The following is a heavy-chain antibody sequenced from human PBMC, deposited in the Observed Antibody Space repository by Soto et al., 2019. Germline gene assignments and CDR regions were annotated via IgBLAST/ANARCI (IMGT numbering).Heavy chain of an antibody. V-gene: IGHV3-23*01. CDR2: ISGSGGST. CDR3: AKDLTQALIVGFDY. Sequence: GGSLRLSCAASGFNFSSYAMSWVRQAPGKGLEWVSAISGSGGSTYYADSVKGRFTISRDNSKNTLYLQMNSLRAEDTAVYYCAKDLTQALIVGFDYWGQGTLVTVSS. CDR1: GFNFSSYA. J-gene: IGHJ4*02. D-gene: IGHD2-15*01.